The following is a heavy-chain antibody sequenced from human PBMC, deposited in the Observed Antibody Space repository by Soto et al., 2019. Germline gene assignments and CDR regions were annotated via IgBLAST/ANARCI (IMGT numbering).Heavy chain of an antibody. V-gene: IGHV4-34*01. CDR3: ARGGVSFLYYYGSGSLNWFDP. Sequence: SETLSLTCAVYGGPFSGYYWSWIRQPPGKGLEWIGEINHSGSTNYNPSLKSRVTISVDTSKNQFSLKLSSVTAADTAVYYCARGGVSFLYYYGSGSLNWFDPWGQGTLVTVSS. D-gene: IGHD3-10*01. CDR1: GGPFSGYY. CDR2: INHSGST. J-gene: IGHJ5*02.